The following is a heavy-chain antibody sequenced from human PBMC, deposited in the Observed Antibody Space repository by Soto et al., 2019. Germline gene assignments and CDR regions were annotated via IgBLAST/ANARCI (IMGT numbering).Heavy chain of an antibody. V-gene: IGHV3-33*01. D-gene: IGHD1-26*01. CDR1: GFTFSSYG. CDR2: IWYDGSNK. J-gene: IGHJ4*02. Sequence: QVQLVESGGGVVQPGRSLRLSCAASGFTFSSYGMHWVRQAPGKGLEWVAVIWYDGSNKYYADSVKGRFTISRDNSKNTLYLQMNSLRDEDTAVYYCARDNVGTFDYWGQGTLVTVSS. CDR3: ARDNVGTFDY.